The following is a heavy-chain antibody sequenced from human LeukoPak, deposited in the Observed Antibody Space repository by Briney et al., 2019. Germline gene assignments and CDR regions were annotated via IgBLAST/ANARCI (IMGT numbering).Heavy chain of an antibody. Sequence: GGSLRLSCAACGFNFSSYWMHWVRQAPGKGLMWVSRINSDGSRTTYAGSVRGRFTISRHNAKSTLYLQMNSLRAEDTVVYYWARGKERRKGFDPWGQGTLVTVSS. CDR3: ARGKERRKGFDP. V-gene: IGHV3-74*01. J-gene: IGHJ5*02. CDR1: GFNFSSYW. CDR2: INSDGSRT.